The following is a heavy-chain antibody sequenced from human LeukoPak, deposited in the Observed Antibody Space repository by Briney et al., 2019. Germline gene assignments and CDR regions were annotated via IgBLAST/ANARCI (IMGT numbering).Heavy chain of an antibody. J-gene: IGHJ4*02. CDR1: EYTFTDYF. CDR2: INPNSGGT. V-gene: IGHV1-2*02. Sequence: ASVKVSCKASEYTFTDYFMHWVRQAPGQGLEWMGWINPNSGGTNYAQKFQGRVTMTRDTSISTAYMELSRLRSDDTAVYYCARGALKLLWFREPSFCYFDYWGQGTLVTVSS. D-gene: IGHD3-10*01. CDR3: ARGALKLLWFREPSFCYFDY.